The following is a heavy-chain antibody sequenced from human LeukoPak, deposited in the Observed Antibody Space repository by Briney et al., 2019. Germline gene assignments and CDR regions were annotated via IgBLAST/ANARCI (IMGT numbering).Heavy chain of an antibody. CDR2: IRNRVHGGTT. CDR3: ASASDAGGSGSKFYFAY. J-gene: IGHJ4*02. D-gene: IGHD3-10*01. Sequence: GGSLRLSCTASGFNFADFGMSWVRQAPGKGVEVIGVIRNRVHGGTTEYAEYVKGRFTISRDDSKSVAYLHMNSLRTEDTAVYYCASASDAGGSGSKFYFAYWGQGAVVAVSS. V-gene: IGHV3-49*04. CDR1: GFNFADFG.